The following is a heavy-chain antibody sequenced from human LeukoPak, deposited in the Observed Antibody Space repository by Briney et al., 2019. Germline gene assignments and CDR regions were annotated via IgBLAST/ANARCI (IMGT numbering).Heavy chain of an antibody. D-gene: IGHD3-16*01. J-gene: IGHJ4*02. CDR3: ATGGGTADY. V-gene: IGHV3-15*01. CDR1: GFTFTNAR. Sequence: GGSLRLSCAASGFTFTNARMTWVRQAPGKGLEWVGRSNSKSDGGTTDYAAPVKGRFSISRDDSKNTLYLQMSNLKTDDTGVYYCATGGGTADYWGQGTLVTVTS. CDR2: SNSKSDGGTT.